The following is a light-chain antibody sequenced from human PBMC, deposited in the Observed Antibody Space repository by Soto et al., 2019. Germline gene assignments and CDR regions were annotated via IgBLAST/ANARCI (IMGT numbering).Light chain of an antibody. CDR1: QSVCTN. Sequence: EIVMTQSPATLSVSPGERATLSCRASQSVCTNLAWYQQKPGQGPRLLIFGASTRAIGIPARFSGSGSGTDFTLTISILQSEDFAVYYCQHYNELPLTFSGGTKVEIK. J-gene: IGKJ4*01. V-gene: IGKV3-15*01. CDR2: GAS. CDR3: QHYNELPLT.